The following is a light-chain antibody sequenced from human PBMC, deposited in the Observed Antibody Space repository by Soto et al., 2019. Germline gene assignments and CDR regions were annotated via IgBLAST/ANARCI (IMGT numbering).Light chain of an antibody. V-gene: IGLV1-40*01. CDR3: QSYDNTLSSYV. CDR1: SSNIGAGYD. CDR2: GNS. Sequence: QSVLTQPPSVSGAPGQRVNISCTGSSSNIGAGYDVHWYQQLPGRAPKPLIYGNSNRPSGVPDRFSGSKSGTSATLVITGLQAEDEADYFCQSYDNTLSSYVFGTGTKVTVL. J-gene: IGLJ1*01.